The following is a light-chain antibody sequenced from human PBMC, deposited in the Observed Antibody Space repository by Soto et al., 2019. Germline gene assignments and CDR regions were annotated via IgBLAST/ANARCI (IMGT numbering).Light chain of an antibody. CDR1: QSISSW. V-gene: IGKV1-5*01. J-gene: IGKJ1*01. CDR3: QQYNSYSPRT. Sequence: DIQMTQSPSTLSASVGDRVTITCRASQSISSWLAWYQQRPGKPPKLLIYDASSLESGVPSRFSGSGSGTEFTLTISSLQPDDFATYYCQQYNSYSPRTFGQGTKVEIE. CDR2: DAS.